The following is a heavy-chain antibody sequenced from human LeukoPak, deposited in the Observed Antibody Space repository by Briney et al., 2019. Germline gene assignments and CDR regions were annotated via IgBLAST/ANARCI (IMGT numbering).Heavy chain of an antibody. CDR1: GFTFSSDA. CDR3: AKDLAQFIVVVPAAILFDY. D-gene: IGHD2-2*02. J-gene: IGHJ4*02. CDR2: ISGSGGST. V-gene: IGHV3-23*01. Sequence: GGSLRLSCAASGFTFSSDAMSWVRQAPGKGLEWGSAISGSGGSTYYADSVKGRFTIARDNSKNTLYLQMNSLRAEDTAVYYCAKDLAQFIVVVPAAILFDYWGQGTLVTVSS.